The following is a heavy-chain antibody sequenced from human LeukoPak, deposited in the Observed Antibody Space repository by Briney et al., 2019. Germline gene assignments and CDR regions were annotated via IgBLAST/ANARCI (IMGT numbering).Heavy chain of an antibody. V-gene: IGHV3-48*04. CDR1: RFTFSNYW. Sequence: QTGGSLRLSCAASRFTFSNYWMNWVRQAPGKGLEWVSYISSSGRNIYYADSVKGRFTISRDNAKNSLYLQMNSLRAEDTAVYYCARDLVQLWSKDFWGQGTLVTVSS. D-gene: IGHD5-18*01. CDR3: ARDLVQLWSKDF. CDR2: ISSSGRNI. J-gene: IGHJ4*02.